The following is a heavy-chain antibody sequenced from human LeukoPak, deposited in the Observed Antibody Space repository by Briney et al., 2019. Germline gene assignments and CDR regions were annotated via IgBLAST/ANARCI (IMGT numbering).Heavy chain of an antibody. D-gene: IGHD1-26*01. J-gene: IGHJ6*02. CDR1: GFTVSSNY. V-gene: IGHV3-53*01. CDR2: IYSGGTT. CDR3: ARGRVGYGMDV. Sequence: GGSLRLSCAASGFTVSSNYMNWVRQAPGKGLEWVSVIYSGGTTYYADSVKGRFTISRDNAKNTLYLQMDSLRAEDTAVFYCARGRVGYGMDVWGQGTTVTVSS.